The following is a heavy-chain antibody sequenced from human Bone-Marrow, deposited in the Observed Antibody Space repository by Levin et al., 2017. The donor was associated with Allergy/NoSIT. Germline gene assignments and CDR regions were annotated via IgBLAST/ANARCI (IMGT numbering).Heavy chain of an antibody. Sequence: SQTLSLPCTVSCGSVRSGSYYWSWIRQPPGKGLEWIGYIYYSGSTNYNPSLKSRVTISVDTSKNQFSLKLSSVTAADTAVYYCARGCITGTTLDWFDPWGQGTLVTVSS. V-gene: IGHV4-61*01. CDR3: ARGCITGTTLDWFDP. CDR2: IYYSGST. J-gene: IGHJ5*02. D-gene: IGHD1-20*01. CDR1: CGSVRSGSYY.